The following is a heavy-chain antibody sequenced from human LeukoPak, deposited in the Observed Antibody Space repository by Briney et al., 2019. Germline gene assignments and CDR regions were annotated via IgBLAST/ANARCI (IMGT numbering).Heavy chain of an antibody. CDR3: ARHWETSSWYVDY. Sequence: PSETLSLTCAVYGGSFSGYYWSWIRQPPGEGLEWIGEINQSGSTNYNPSLERRVTMSVDTSKNQFFLKLSSVTAADTAVYYCARHWETSSWYVDYWGQGTLVTVSS. CDR1: GGSFSGYY. V-gene: IGHV4-34*01. D-gene: IGHD6-13*01. J-gene: IGHJ4*02. CDR2: INQSGST.